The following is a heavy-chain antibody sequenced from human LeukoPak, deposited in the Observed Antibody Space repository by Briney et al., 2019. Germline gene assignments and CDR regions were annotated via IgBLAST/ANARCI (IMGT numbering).Heavy chain of an antibody. CDR1: GYTFTGYY. J-gene: IGHJ3*02. D-gene: IGHD1-26*01. CDR2: INPNSGGT. CDR3: ARKSGDQDAFDI. Sequence: ASVKVSCKASGYTFTGYYMHWVRQAPGQGLEWMGWINPNSGGTNYAQRFQGRVTMTRDTSISTAYMELSRLRSDDTAVYYCARKSGDQDAFDIWGQGTMVTVSS. V-gene: IGHV1-2*02.